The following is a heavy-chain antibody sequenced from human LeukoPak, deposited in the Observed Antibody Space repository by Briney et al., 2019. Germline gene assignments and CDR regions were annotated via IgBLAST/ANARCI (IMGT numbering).Heavy chain of an antibody. D-gene: IGHD2-15*01. CDR3: ARDFEDSDYYYYMDV. CDR2: IKQDGSEK. J-gene: IGHJ6*03. Sequence: GGSLRLSCAASGFTFSSYWMSWVRQAPGKGLEWVANIKQDGSEKYYVDSVKGRFTISRDNAKNSLYLQMNSLRAEDTAVYYCARDFEDSDYYYYMDVWGKGTTVTVSS. CDR1: GFTFSSYW. V-gene: IGHV3-7*01.